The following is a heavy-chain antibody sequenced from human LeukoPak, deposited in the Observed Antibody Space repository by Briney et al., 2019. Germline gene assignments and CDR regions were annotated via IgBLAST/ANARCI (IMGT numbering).Heavy chain of an antibody. J-gene: IGHJ4*02. Sequence: PSETLSLTCAVYGGSFSGYYWSWIRQPPGKGLEWIGEINHSGSTNYNPSLKSRVTILVDTSKNQFSLKLSSVTAADTAVYYCARSLFFHYGSGSYSPRSFDYWGQGTLVTVSS. V-gene: IGHV4-34*01. CDR1: GGSFSGYY. D-gene: IGHD3-10*01. CDR3: ARSLFFHYGSGSYSPRSFDY. CDR2: INHSGST.